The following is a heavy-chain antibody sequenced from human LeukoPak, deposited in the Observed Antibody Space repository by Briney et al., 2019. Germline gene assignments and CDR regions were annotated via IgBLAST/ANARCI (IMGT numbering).Heavy chain of an antibody. CDR2: IIPIFGTA. CDR3: ARDKRVYSSSTSCYYRRYYGMDV. V-gene: IGHV1-69*06. D-gene: IGHD2-2*01. CDR1: GGTFSSYA. Sequence: SVKVSCKASGGTFSSYAISWVRQARGQGLEWMGGIIPIFGTANYAQKFQGRVTITADKSTSTAYMELSSLRSEDTAVYYCARDKRVYSSSTSCYYRRYYGMDVWGKGTTVTVSS. J-gene: IGHJ6*04.